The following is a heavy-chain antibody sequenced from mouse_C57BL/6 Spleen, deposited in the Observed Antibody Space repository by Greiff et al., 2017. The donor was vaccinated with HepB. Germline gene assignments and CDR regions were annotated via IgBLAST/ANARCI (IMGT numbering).Heavy chain of an antibody. CDR3: ARAGDYVLWFAY. CDR1: GYAFSSSW. Sequence: QVQLQQSGPELVKPGASVKISCKASGYAFSSSWMNWVKQRPGKGLEWIGRIYPGDGDTNYNGKFKGKATLTADKSSSTAYMQLSSLTSEDSAVYFCARAGDYVLWFAYWGQGTLVTVSA. D-gene: IGHD2-4*01. V-gene: IGHV1-82*01. J-gene: IGHJ3*01. CDR2: IYPGDGDT.